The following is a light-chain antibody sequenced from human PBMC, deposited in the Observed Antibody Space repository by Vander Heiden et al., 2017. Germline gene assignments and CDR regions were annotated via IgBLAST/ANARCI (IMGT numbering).Light chain of an antibody. CDR3: QQSDSNPSWT. V-gene: IGKV1-39*01. CDR2: AAS. Sequence: DIQMTQSPSSLSASVGDRVTITCRASQSISSYLNWYQQKPGKAPKLLIYAASSLQSGVPSRFSGSGYGTDFTLTISSLQPEDFATYYCQQSDSNPSWTFGQGTQVEIK. J-gene: IGKJ1*01. CDR1: QSISSY.